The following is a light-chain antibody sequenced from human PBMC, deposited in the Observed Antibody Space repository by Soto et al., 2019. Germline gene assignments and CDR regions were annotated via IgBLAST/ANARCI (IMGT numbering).Light chain of an antibody. CDR2: TNN. CDR1: TSNIESHT. V-gene: IGLV1-44*01. Sequence: QSVLTQPPSASGTPGQRITISCSGTTSNIESHTVNWYQQVPGMAPTLLINTNNQRPSGVPDRFSGSKSGASASLAINGLQSEDEATYYCASWDDSRKGVFGTGTKVTVL. J-gene: IGLJ1*01. CDR3: ASWDDSRKGV.